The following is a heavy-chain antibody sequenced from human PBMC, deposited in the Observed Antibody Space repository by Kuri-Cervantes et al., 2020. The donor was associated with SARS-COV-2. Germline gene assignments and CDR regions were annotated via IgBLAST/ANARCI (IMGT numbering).Heavy chain of an antibody. CDR2: IRYDGSNK. CDR3: ARGEIMVRGVPSDY. CDR1: GFTFSSYG. D-gene: IGHD3-10*01. J-gene: IGHJ4*02. Sequence: GESLKISCAASGFTFSSYGMHWVRQAPGKGLEWVAFIRYDGSNKYYADSVKGRFTISRDNSKNTLYLQMNSLRAEDTAVYYCARGEIMVRGVPSDYWGQGTLVTVSS. V-gene: IGHV3-30*02.